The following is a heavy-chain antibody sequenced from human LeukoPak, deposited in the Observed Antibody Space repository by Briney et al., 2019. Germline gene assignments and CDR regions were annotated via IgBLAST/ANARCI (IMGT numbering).Heavy chain of an antibody. V-gene: IGHV4-30-4*01. Sequence: SQTLSLTCTVSGGSISSGDYYWSWIRQPPGKGLEWIGYIYYSGSTYYNPSLKSRVTISVDTSKNQFSLKLSSVTAADTAVYYCVRDREGYGFDYWGQGTLVTVSS. CDR1: GGSISSGDYY. CDR3: VRDREGYGFDY. CDR2: IYYSGST. J-gene: IGHJ4*02. D-gene: IGHD5-18*01.